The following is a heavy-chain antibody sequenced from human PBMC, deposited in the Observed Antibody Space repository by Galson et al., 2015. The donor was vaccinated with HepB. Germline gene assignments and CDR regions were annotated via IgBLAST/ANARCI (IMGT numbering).Heavy chain of an antibody. V-gene: IGHV3-48*02. J-gene: IGHJ4*02. CDR1: GFTFSSYS. D-gene: IGHD3-10*01. Sequence: SLRLSCAASGFTFSSYSMNWVRQAPGKGLEWVSYISSSSSTIYYADSVKGRFTISRDNAKNSLYLQMNSLRDEDTAVYYCARGEFSRHRGVIPYYFDYWGQGTLVTVSS. CDR3: ARGEFSRHRGVIPYYFDY. CDR2: ISSSSSTI.